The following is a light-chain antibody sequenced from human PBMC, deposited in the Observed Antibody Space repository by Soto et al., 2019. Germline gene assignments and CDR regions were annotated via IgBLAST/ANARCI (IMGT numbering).Light chain of an antibody. CDR2: AAT. CDR1: QSINNY. Sequence: DIQMTQSPSSLSASLGDRVTITCRASQSINNYLNWYQQEEGKTPKLLISAATSLQSAVPSRFSGSGSGTEFTLTISSLQPGDFANYYCQQTYNSPYTFGLGTKLEIK. CDR3: QQTYNSPYT. V-gene: IGKV1-39*01. J-gene: IGKJ2*01.